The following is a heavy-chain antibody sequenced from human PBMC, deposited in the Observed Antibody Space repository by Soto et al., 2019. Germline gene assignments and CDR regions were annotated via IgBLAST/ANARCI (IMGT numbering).Heavy chain of an antibody. CDR3: ATRPLDSDFGVLDY. V-gene: IGHV3-66*01. J-gene: IGHJ4*02. D-gene: IGHD1-26*01. CDR1: GFNVNNNY. CDR2: IYRSGNT. Sequence: EVQLVESGGGLVQPGGSLRLSCAGSGFNVNNNYMTWVRQAPGKGMEWVSIIYRSGNTYYADSVKYRFTISRDTYKNTLYLQMNSLRAEDTAVYHCATRPLDSDFGVLDYWGQGTLVTVSS.